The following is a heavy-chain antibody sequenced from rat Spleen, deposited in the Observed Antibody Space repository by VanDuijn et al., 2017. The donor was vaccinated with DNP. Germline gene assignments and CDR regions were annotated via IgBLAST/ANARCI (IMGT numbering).Heavy chain of an antibody. J-gene: IGHJ3*01. CDR2: ISYNGST. Sequence: EVQLQESGPGLVKPSQSLSLTCSVTGYSITTNHWGWVRKFPDNRMEWIELISYNGSTGYNPSLKSRISITRDTSKNQFFLQLNSVTTEDTATYYCARWDYNSGDWFAYWGQGTLVTVSS. D-gene: IGHD4-3*01. V-gene: IGHV3-1*01. CDR3: ARWDYNSGDWFAY. CDR1: GYSITTNH.